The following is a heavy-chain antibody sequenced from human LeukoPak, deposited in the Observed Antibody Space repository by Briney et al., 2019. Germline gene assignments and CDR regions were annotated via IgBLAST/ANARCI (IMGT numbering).Heavy chain of an antibody. CDR2: INHSGST. V-gene: IGHV4-34*01. Sequence: PSETLSLTCAVYGGSFSGYYWSWIRQPPGKGLEWIGEINHSGSTNYNPSLKSRVTISVDTSKNQFSLKLSSVTAADTAVYYCARAGQGSSLHRFDYWGQGTLVTVSS. J-gene: IGHJ4*02. CDR3: ARAGQGSSLHRFDY. D-gene: IGHD6-13*01. CDR1: GGSFSGYY.